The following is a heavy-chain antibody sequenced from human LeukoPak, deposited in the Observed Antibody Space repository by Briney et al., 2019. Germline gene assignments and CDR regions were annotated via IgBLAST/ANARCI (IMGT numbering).Heavy chain of an antibody. J-gene: IGHJ4*02. Sequence: PGGSLRLSCAASGFTISSYSMNWVRHDPRKGVEWVSSISSASTYIYYADSAKGRFTISRDNAKNSLYMQMNSRRAEDTAMYYCARLVWDTTMADGDIDSWGQGTLLIVSS. CDR1: GFTISSYS. D-gene: IGHD5-18*01. CDR2: ISSASTYI. V-gene: IGHV3-21*01. CDR3: ARLVWDTTMADGDIDS.